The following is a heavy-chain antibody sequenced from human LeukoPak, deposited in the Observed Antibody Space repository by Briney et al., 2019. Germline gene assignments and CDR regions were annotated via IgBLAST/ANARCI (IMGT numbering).Heavy chain of an antibody. Sequence: GASVNVSCKASGYTFTSHGISWVRQAPGQGLEWMGWITAYNDNTNYAQKLQGRVTMTTDTSTSTAYMELRSLRSDDTAVYYCARVMHWDKVMARGRGMDVWGQGTTVTVSS. CDR3: ARVMHWDKVMARGRGMDV. CDR1: GYTFTSHG. J-gene: IGHJ6*02. D-gene: IGHD5-18*01. CDR2: ITAYNDNT. V-gene: IGHV1-18*01.